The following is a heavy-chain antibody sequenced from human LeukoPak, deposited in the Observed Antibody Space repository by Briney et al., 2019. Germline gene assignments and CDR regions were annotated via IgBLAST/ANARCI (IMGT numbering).Heavy chain of an antibody. Sequence: GGSLRLSCVASGFTFSNSVMTWVRQAPGKGLEWVSSILGTGDYTYFANSVKGRFTISRDNSKNTLYLQMNSLRAGDTAIYYCARGSKGTYDYWGEGTLVIVSS. J-gene: IGHJ4*02. V-gene: IGHV3-23*01. CDR2: ILGTGDYT. CDR3: ARGSKGTYDY. CDR1: GFTFSNSV.